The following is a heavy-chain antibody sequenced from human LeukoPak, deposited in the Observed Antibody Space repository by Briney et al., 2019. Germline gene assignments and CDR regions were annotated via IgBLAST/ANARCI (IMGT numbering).Heavy chain of an antibody. J-gene: IGHJ4*02. Sequence: GGSLRPSCAASGFTFSSYSMNWVRQAPGKGPEWVSSISSSSSYIYYADSVKGRFTISRDNAKNSRYLQMNSLRAEDTAVYYCARDKDCSSTSCYSVPDYWGQGTLVTVSS. V-gene: IGHV3-21*01. D-gene: IGHD2-2*02. CDR1: GFTFSSYS. CDR3: ARDKDCSSTSCYSVPDY. CDR2: ISSSSSYI.